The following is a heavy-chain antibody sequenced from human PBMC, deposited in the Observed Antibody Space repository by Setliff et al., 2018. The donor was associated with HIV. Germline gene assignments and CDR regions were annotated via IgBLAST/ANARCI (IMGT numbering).Heavy chain of an antibody. J-gene: IGHJ4*02. CDR2: IKQDGSAK. CDR3: AKDERSVTTY. D-gene: IGHD4-17*01. Sequence: QPGGSLRLSCVASGFTFSNYWMSWVRQAPGKGLEWVANIKQDGSAKFYVDSVEGRFTISRDNARNSLYLQMNSLRAGDTAVYFCAKDERSVTTYWGQGTLVTVSS. V-gene: IGHV3-7*03. CDR1: GFTFSNYW.